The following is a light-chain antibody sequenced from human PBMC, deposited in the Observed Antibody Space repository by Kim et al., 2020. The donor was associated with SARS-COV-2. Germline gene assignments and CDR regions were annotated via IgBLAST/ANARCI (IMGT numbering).Light chain of an antibody. J-gene: IGLJ3*02. V-gene: IGLV1-44*01. Sequence: GQRVVMACSGGTSNVGSNTVNWYQQVPGSAPKLLIYNNDQRPSGVPDRFSGSKSGASASLAISGLQPFDEAHYYCSTWDERLDGPVFGGGTQLTVL. CDR2: NND. CDR3: STWDERLDGPV. CDR1: TSNVGSNT.